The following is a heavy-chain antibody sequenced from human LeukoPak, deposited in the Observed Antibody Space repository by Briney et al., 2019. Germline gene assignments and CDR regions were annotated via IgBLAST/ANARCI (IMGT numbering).Heavy chain of an antibody. Sequence: GGSLRLSCAASGFIFSTYAMHWVRQAPGKGLEWVAVISSDGSNKYYADSVKGRFTISRDNFKRTVHLEMSSLRADDTAMYYCVRRAAVRGMDFWGLGTTVIVSS. V-gene: IGHV3-30*04. CDR2: ISSDGSNK. J-gene: IGHJ6*02. CDR3: VRRAAVRGMDF. D-gene: IGHD1-14*01. CDR1: GFIFSTYA.